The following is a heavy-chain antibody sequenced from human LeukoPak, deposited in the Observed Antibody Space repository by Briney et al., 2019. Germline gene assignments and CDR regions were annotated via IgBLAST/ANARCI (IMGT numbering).Heavy chain of an antibody. CDR1: GGSISSSSYY. D-gene: IGHD4-17*01. J-gene: IGHJ6*02. CDR3: ARHTYASYYHGRDV. V-gene: IGHV4-39*01. CDR2: IYYSGST. Sequence: SETLSRNCTVSGGSISSSSYYWGWIRQPPGKGLEWIGSIYYSGSTYYNPSLKSRVTISVDTSKNQYSLKLSSVTAADTAVYYCARHTYASYYHGRDVWGQRTTVTVFS.